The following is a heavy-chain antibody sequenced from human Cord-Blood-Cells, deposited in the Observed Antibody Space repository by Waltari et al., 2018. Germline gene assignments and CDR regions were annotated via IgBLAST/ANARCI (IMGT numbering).Heavy chain of an antibody. V-gene: IGHV4-38-2*02. CDR3: ARPSNWYFDL. CDR1: GSSISSGYH. Sequence: QVQLQESGPGLVQPSETLSLTCTVSGSSISSGYHRCWIRQPPGKGLEWIGSIYHSGSTYYNPSLKSRVTISVDTSKNQFSLKLSSVTAADTAVYYCARPSNWYFDLWGRGTLVTVSS. J-gene: IGHJ2*01. CDR2: IYHSGST.